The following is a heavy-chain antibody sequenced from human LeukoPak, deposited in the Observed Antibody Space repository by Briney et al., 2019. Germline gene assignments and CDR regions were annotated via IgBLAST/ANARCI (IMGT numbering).Heavy chain of an antibody. CDR3: ARAGGDAARFDY. CDR1: GGSISSGGYS. V-gene: IGHV4-30-2*01. CDR2: IYHSGST. D-gene: IGHD2-21*01. J-gene: IGHJ4*02. Sequence: SQTLSLTCAVSGGSISSGGYSWRWIRQPPGKGLEWIGYIYHSGSTYYNPSLKSRVTISVDRSKNQFSLKLSSVTAADTAVYYCARAGGDAARFDYWGQGTLVTVSS.